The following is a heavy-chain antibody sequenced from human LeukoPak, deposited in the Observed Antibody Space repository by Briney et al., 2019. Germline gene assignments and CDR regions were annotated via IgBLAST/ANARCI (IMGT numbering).Heavy chain of an antibody. V-gene: IGHV4-59*01. CDR3: ARDSLDYGGWFDT. J-gene: IGHJ5*02. D-gene: IGHD4-23*01. CDR1: GVSTTNYY. CDR2: TSYRGGT. Sequence: PSETLSLTCTVSGVSTTNYYWHWIRQPPGKELEWIAFTSYRGGTKYNPSLKSRATISVDTSENQVPLRVTSMTAADTAVYYCARDSLDYGGWFDTWGQGTLVTVSP.